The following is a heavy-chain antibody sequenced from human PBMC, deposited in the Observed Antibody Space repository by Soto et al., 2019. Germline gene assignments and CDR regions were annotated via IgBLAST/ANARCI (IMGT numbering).Heavy chain of an antibody. Sequence: ASVKVSFKTSGYTFISNAIHWVRQAPGQRLEWMGWINPDNGNTKYSQKFQGRVTLTRDTSATTAYMELRSLTSEDTAVYYCSRDPGDGHYFDYWGQGALVTVSS. CDR3: SRDPGDGHYFDY. D-gene: IGHD2-21*01. CDR1: GYTFISNA. J-gene: IGHJ4*02. V-gene: IGHV1-3*01. CDR2: INPDNGNT.